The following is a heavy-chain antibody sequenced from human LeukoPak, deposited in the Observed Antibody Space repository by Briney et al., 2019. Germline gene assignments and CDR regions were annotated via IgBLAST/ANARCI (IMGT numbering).Heavy chain of an antibody. J-gene: IGHJ4*02. CDR1: GFTFSSYS. Sequence: GGSLRLSCAASGFTFSSYSMNWVRQAPGKGLEWVSSISSSSSYIYYADSVKGRFTISRDNAKNSLYLQMNSLRAEDTAVYYCAREMGYCSSTSCPSLYWGQGTLVTVSS. V-gene: IGHV3-21*01. D-gene: IGHD2-2*01. CDR3: AREMGYCSSTSCPSLY. CDR2: ISSSSSYI.